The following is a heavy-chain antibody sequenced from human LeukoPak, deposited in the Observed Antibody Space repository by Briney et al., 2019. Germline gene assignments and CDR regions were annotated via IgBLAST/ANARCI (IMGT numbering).Heavy chain of an antibody. CDR1: GGTFSSYA. V-gene: IGHV1-18*01. CDR2: ISAYNGNT. CDR3: ARHSSSSDLGFDP. J-gene: IGHJ5*02. Sequence: ASVKVSCKASGGTFSSYAISWVRQAPGQGLEWMGWISAYNGNTNYAQKLQGRVTMTTDTSTSTAYMELRSLRSDDTAVYYCARHSSSSDLGFDPWGQGTLVTVSS. D-gene: IGHD6-6*01.